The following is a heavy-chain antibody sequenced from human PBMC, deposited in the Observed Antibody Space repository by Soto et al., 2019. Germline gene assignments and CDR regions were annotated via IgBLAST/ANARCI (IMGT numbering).Heavy chain of an antibody. V-gene: IGHV3-23*01. CDR1: GFTFSSCA. CDR2: ISGSGGST. J-gene: IGHJ6*02. Sequence: PGGSLRLSCAASGFTFSSCAMSWVRHAPGKGLEWVSGISGSGGSTYYADSVKGLFTISSDTSKNTLYLQTNSPRADDTAIYYWAKGVESRGPYYYCGMDVWGQGTTLTVSS. D-gene: IGHD2-15*01. CDR3: AKGVESRGPYYYCGMDV.